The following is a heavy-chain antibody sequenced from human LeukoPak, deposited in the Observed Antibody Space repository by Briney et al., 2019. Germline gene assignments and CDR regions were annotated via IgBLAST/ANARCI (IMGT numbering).Heavy chain of an antibody. D-gene: IGHD3-10*01. J-gene: IGHJ6*03. V-gene: IGHV3-30*03. CDR1: GFTFSSYG. Sequence: GGSLRLSCAASGFTFSSYGMHWVRQAPGKGLEWVAVISYDGSNKYYADSVKGRFTISRDNSKNTLYLQMNSLRAEDTAVYYCARGRSPRRGSGNALYYYYMDVWGKGTTVTVSS. CDR3: ARGRSPRRGSGNALYYYYMDV. CDR2: ISYDGSNK.